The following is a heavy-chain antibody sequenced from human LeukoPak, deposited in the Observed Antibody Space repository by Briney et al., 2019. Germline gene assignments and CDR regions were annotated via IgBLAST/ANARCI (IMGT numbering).Heavy chain of an antibody. CDR1: GFTFSSFW. CDR2: INQDGSGK. CDR3: AREYYYDSSGYYLVEPPRAFDI. Sequence: GGSLRLSCAASGFTFSSFWMSWVRQAPGKGLEWVANINQDGSGKYFVDSVKGRFTISRDNSKNTLYLQMNSLRAEDTAVYYCAREYYYDSSGYYLVEPPRAFDIWGQGTMVTVSS. J-gene: IGHJ3*02. D-gene: IGHD3-22*01. V-gene: IGHV3-7*01.